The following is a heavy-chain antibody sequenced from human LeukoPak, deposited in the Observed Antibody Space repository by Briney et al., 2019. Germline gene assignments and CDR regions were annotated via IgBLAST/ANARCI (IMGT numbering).Heavy chain of an antibody. D-gene: IGHD2-2*01. Sequence: PGGSLRLSCAASGFTFSSYWMHWVRQAPGKGLVWVSRINTDGSSTSYADSVKGRFTISRDNAKNSLYLQMNSLRAEDTAVYYCARDWGGYCSSTSCYSHMDVWGQGTMVTVSS. CDR3: ARDWGGYCSSTSCYSHMDV. CDR1: GFTFSSYW. V-gene: IGHV3-74*01. J-gene: IGHJ3*01. CDR2: INTDGSST.